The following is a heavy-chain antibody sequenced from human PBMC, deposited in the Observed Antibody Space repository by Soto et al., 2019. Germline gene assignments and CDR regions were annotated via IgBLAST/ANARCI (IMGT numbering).Heavy chain of an antibody. Sequence: GGSLRLSCAASGFTVSSNYMSWVRQAPGQGLEWISIIYSAGNTYYADSVKGRFTISRDNSKNTLYLQMNSLRAEDTAVYYCAKDQAPKGITIFGVVIRKTEFGYWGQGT. D-gene: IGHD3-3*01. CDR2: IYSAGNT. CDR3: AKDQAPKGITIFGVVIRKTEFGY. CDR1: GFTVSSNY. V-gene: IGHV3-66*01. J-gene: IGHJ4*02.